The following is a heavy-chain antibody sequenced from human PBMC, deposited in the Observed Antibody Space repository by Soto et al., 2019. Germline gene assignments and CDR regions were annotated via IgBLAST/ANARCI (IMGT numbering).Heavy chain of an antibody. D-gene: IGHD6-19*01. CDR1: GGTFSSYA. CDR3: AREKVAGRPYFDY. J-gene: IGHJ4*02. CDR2: IIPIFGTA. V-gene: IGHV1-69*01. Sequence: QVQLVQSGAAVKKPGSSVKVSCQASGGTFSSYATSWVRQSPGQGLEWMGGIIPIFGTANYAQKFQGRVTMTADESTSTADMELSSLRAEDTAVYYCAREKVAGRPYFDYWGQGTLVTVSS.